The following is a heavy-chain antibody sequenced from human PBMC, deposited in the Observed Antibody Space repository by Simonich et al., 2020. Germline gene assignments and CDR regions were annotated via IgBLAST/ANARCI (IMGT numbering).Heavy chain of an antibody. CDR3: ARNGLVGILKAFDI. CDR2: TNPNRGGT. Sequence: QVQLVQSGAEVKKPGASVKVSCKASGYTFTGYYMHWVRQAPGQGLGGMGWTNPNRGGTNYAQKFQGRVTMTRDTSISTAYMELSRLRSDDTAVYYCARNGLVGILKAFDIWGQGTMVTVSS. D-gene: IGHD2-21*01. V-gene: IGHV1-2*02. J-gene: IGHJ3*02. CDR1: GYTFTGYY.